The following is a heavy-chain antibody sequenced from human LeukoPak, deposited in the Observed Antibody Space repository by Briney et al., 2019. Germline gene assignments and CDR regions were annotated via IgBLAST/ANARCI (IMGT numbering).Heavy chain of an antibody. J-gene: IGHJ4*02. Sequence: PSETLSLTCAVYGGSFSGYYWSWIRQPPGKGLEWIGEINHSGSTNYNPSLKSRVTISVDTSKNQFSLKLSSVTAADTAVYYCARGPYDSSGYNDYWGQGTLVTVSS. CDR1: GGSFSGYY. CDR3: ARGPYDSSGYNDY. CDR2: INHSGST. V-gene: IGHV4-34*01. D-gene: IGHD3-22*01.